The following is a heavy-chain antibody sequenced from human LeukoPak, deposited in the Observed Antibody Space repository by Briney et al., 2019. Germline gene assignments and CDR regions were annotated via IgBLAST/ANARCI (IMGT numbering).Heavy chain of an antibody. V-gene: IGHV3-33*01. CDR1: GFTFSSYG. Sequence: GRSLRLSCAASGFTFSSYGMHWVRQAPGKGLEWVAVIWYDGSNKYYADSVKGRFTISRDNSKNTLYLQMNSLRAEDTAVYYCARVYWVTGPFDYWGQGTLVTASS. D-gene: IGHD7-27*01. J-gene: IGHJ4*02. CDR2: IWYDGSNK. CDR3: ARVYWVTGPFDY.